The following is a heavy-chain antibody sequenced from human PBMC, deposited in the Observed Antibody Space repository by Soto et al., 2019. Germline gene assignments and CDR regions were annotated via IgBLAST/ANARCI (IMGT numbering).Heavy chain of an antibody. D-gene: IGHD2-15*01. V-gene: IGHV3-13*01. CDR1: GFTFSSYD. CDR2: IGTAGDT. J-gene: IGHJ6*02. Sequence: PGGSLRLSCAASGFTFSSYDMHWVRQATGKGLEWVSAIGTAGDTYYPGSVKGRFTISRENAKNPLYLQMNSLRAGDTAVYYCARDKVGYCSGGSCYYYYGMDVWGQGTTVTVSS. CDR3: ARDKVGYCSGGSCYYYYGMDV.